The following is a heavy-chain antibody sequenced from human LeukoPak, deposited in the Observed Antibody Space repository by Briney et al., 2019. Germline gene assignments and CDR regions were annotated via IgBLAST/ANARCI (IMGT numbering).Heavy chain of an antibody. CDR1: GFTFSSYS. CDR2: ISSSSSYI. Sequence: GGSLRLSCAASGFTFSSYSMNWVRQAPGKGLEWVLSISSSSSYIYYADSVKGRFTISRDNAKNSLYLQMNSLRAEDTAVYYCARVNVTVTDFDAFDIWGQGTMVTVSS. CDR3: ARVNVTVTDFDAFDI. J-gene: IGHJ3*02. V-gene: IGHV3-21*01. D-gene: IGHD4-17*01.